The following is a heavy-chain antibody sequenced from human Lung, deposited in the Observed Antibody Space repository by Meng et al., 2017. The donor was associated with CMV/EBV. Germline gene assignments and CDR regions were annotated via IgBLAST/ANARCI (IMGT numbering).Heavy chain of an antibody. Sequence: GGSXRLXCEGSGYSFTGYWIAWVRQMPGRGLEWMGIIYPGDSDTRYSPSFQGQVTISADKSISTAYLQWSSLKASDTAMYYCARHPAFVYCSHTTACPYYFDYWXQGTLVTVSS. V-gene: IGHV5-51*01. CDR3: ARHPAFVYCSHTTACPYYFDY. D-gene: IGHD2-15*01. CDR1: GYSFTGYW. CDR2: IYPGDSDT. J-gene: IGHJ4*02.